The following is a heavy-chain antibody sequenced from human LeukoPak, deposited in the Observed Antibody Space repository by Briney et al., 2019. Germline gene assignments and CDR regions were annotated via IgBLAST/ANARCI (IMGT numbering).Heavy chain of an antibody. CDR3: AREQWLVGWDY. CDR2: IWYDGSNK. Sequence: GRSLRLSCAASGFTFSSYDMHWVRQAPGKGLEWVAVIWYDGSNKYYADSVKGRFTISRDNSKNTLYLQMNSLRAEDTAVYYCAREQWLVGWDYWGQGTLVTVSS. J-gene: IGHJ4*02. D-gene: IGHD6-19*01. V-gene: IGHV3-33*01. CDR1: GFTFSSYD.